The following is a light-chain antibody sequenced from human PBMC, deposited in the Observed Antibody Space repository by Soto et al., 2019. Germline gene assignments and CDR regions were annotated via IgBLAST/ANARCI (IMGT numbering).Light chain of an antibody. J-gene: IGKJ2*01. CDR3: LQDYNYPYP. CDR2: AAS. V-gene: IGKV1-6*02. Sequence: AIQMTQSPSSLSASVGDRVIITCRASLAIRNDLGWYQQKPGKAPKLLVYAASRLQSGVPSRFSGSGSGTNFTLTISSLQPEDFSTYYCLQDYNYPYPFGQGTEVDSK. CDR1: LAIRND.